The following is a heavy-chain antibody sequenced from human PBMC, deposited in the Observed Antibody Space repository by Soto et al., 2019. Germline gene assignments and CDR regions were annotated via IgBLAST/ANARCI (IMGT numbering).Heavy chain of an antibody. CDR2: IYYSGST. Sequence: SETLSLTCTVSGGSISSSSYYWGWIRQPPGKGPEWIGSIYYSGSTYYNPSLKSRVTISVDTSKNQFSLKLSSVTAADTAVYYCARSGSYYDFWSGYYTCIFSGSVDPYWFDPWGQGTLVTVSS. CDR3: ARSGSYYDFWSGYYTCIFSGSVDPYWFDP. V-gene: IGHV4-39*01. CDR1: GGSISSSSYY. D-gene: IGHD3-3*01. J-gene: IGHJ5*02.